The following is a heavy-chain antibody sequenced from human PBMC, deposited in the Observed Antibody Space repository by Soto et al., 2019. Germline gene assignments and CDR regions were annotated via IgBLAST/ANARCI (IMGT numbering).Heavy chain of an antibody. Sequence: KTSETLSLTCKVSGGSISRYYWSWIRQPPGKGLEWIGYIHYSGSTKYNPSLKSRVTISVDTSKNQFSLKLTSVTAADTAVYFCARVPAVASTIPSLWFDPWGQGPLVTVSS. CDR2: IHYSGST. CDR1: GGSISRYY. CDR3: ARVPAVASTIPSLWFDP. D-gene: IGHD6-19*01. V-gene: IGHV4-59*01. J-gene: IGHJ5*02.